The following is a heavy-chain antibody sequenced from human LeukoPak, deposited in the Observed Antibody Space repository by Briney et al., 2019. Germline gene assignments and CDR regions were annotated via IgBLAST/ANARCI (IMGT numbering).Heavy chain of an antibody. CDR3: ASPGYSSSWYRPYYYYGMDV. D-gene: IGHD6-13*01. CDR2: IYRSGST. Sequence: PSGTLSPTCAVPGGSISSSNWWSWVRQPPGKGLEWIGEIYRSGSTNYNPSLKSRVTISVDKSKNQFSLKLSSVTAADTAVYYCASPGYSSSWYRPYYYYGMDVWGKGTTVTVSS. CDR1: GGSISSSNW. J-gene: IGHJ6*04. V-gene: IGHV4-4*02.